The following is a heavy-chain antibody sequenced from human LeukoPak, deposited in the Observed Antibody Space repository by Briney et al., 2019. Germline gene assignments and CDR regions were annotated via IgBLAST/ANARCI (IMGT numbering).Heavy chain of an antibody. Sequence: PGGSLRLSCAASGFTFSSYSMNWVRQAPGKGLEWVSSTSSSSSYIYYADSVKGRFTISRDNAKNSLYLQMNSLRAEDTAVYYCAREGANDAFDIWGQGTMVTVSS. V-gene: IGHV3-21*01. CDR2: TSSSSSYI. CDR3: AREGANDAFDI. D-gene: IGHD1-26*01. CDR1: GFTFSSYS. J-gene: IGHJ3*02.